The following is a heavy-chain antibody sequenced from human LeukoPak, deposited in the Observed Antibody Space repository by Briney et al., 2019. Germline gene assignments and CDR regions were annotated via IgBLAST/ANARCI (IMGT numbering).Heavy chain of an antibody. J-gene: IGHJ4*02. D-gene: IGHD5-12*01. CDR2: IYYSGST. CDR3: ARDDSGFRGYTDYDKYHYFHY. CDR1: GGSISSSSYY. Sequence: SETLSLTCTVSGGSISSSSYYWGWIRQPPGKGLEWIGSIYYSGSTYYNPSLKSRVTISVDTSKNQFSLKLTSVTAADTAVYYCARDDSGFRGYTDYDKYHYFHYWGQGTLVTVSS. V-gene: IGHV4-39*07.